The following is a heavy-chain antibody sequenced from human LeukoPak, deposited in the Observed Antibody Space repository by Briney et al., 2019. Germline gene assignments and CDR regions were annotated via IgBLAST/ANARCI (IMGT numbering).Heavy chain of an antibody. J-gene: IGHJ5*02. Sequence: PSETLSLTCAVYGGSFSGYYWSWIRQPPGKGLEWIGEINHSGSTNYNPSLKSRVTISVDTSKNQFSLKLSSVTAADTAVYYCARVGHDFWSGCTPSYNWFDPWGQGTLVTVSS. CDR3: ARVGHDFWSGCTPSYNWFDP. D-gene: IGHD3-3*01. V-gene: IGHV4-34*01. CDR1: GGSFSGYY. CDR2: INHSGST.